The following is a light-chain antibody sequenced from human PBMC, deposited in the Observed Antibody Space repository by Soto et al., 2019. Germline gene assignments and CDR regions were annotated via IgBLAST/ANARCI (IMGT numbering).Light chain of an antibody. Sequence: DIQMTQSPSTLPASVGDRVTITCRASQSISNWLAWYQQKPGPAPKLLIYHASTLESGVPSRFSGSGSGTEFTLTISSLQPDDFATYYCQQYNSYSFGQGTKVDI. CDR2: HAS. CDR3: QQYNSYS. V-gene: IGKV1-5*01. J-gene: IGKJ1*01. CDR1: QSISNW.